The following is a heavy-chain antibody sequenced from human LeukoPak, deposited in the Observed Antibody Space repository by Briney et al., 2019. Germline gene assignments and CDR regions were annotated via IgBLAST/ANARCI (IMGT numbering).Heavy chain of an antibody. D-gene: IGHD1-1*01. CDR1: GYTFTGYY. Sequence: GASVKVSCKASGYTFTGYYMHWVRQAPGQGLEWVGWISPNSGGTNYAQKFQGRVTMTRDTSISTAYMELSRLRSDDTAVYCCARVQLERPGYYYYYMDVWGKGTTVTVSS. CDR3: ARVQLERPGYYYYYMDV. V-gene: IGHV1-2*02. J-gene: IGHJ6*03. CDR2: ISPNSGGT.